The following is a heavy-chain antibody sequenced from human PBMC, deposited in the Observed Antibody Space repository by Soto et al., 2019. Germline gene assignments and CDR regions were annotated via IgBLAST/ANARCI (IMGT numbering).Heavy chain of an antibody. Sequence: SVKVSCKASGGTFSSYAISWVRQAPGQGLEWMGGIIPIFGTANYAQKFQGRVTITADESTSTAYMELSSLRSEDTAVYYCAREWFSSSSAGGFDPWGQGTLVTVSS. CDR2: IIPIFGTA. V-gene: IGHV1-69*13. CDR3: AREWFSSSSAGGFDP. D-gene: IGHD6-6*01. CDR1: GGTFSSYA. J-gene: IGHJ5*02.